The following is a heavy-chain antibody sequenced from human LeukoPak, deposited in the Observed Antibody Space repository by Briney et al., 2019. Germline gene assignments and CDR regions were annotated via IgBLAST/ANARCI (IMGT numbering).Heavy chain of an antibody. J-gene: IGHJ2*01. CDR3: ARTYDILTGYGPHYWYFDL. V-gene: IGHV1-8*02. CDR2: MNPNSGNT. D-gene: IGHD3-9*01. Sequence: ASVKVSCKASGYTFTGYYMHWVRQATGQGLEWMGWMNPNSGNTGYAQKFQGRVTMTRNTSISTAYMELSSLRSEDTAVYYCARTYDILTGYGPHYWYFDLWGRGTLVTVSS. CDR1: GYTFTGYY.